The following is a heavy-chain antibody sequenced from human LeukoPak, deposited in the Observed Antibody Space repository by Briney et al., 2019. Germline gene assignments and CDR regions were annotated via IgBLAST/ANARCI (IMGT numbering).Heavy chain of an antibody. V-gene: IGHV3-7*01. CDR3: ARDQAFRWSLGYYYGMDV. D-gene: IGHD5-24*01. J-gene: IGHJ6*02. Sequence: GGSLRLSCAASGFTFSTYWMSWVRQAPGKGLEWVSNIKQDGGEKYYVDSVKGRFTISRDNSKNTLYLQMNSLRAEDTAVYYCARDQAFRWSLGYYYGMDVWGQGTTVTVSS. CDR2: IKQDGGEK. CDR1: GFTFSTYW.